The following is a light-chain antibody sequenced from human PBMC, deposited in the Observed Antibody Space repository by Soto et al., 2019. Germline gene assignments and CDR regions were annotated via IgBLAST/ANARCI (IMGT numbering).Light chain of an antibody. Sequence: EIVMTQSPATLSVSPGERATLSCRASQSVSSNLAWYQQKPGQAPRVLIYGASTRATGIPARFSGSGSGTEFTLTISSLQSEDFAVYYCQQYKNWPRTFGQGTKV. J-gene: IGKJ1*01. CDR1: QSVSSN. V-gene: IGKV3-15*01. CDR3: QQYKNWPRT. CDR2: GAS.